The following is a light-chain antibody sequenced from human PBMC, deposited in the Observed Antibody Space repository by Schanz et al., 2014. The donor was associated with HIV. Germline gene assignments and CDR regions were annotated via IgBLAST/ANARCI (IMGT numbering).Light chain of an antibody. CDR2: GAS. CDR3: QQYGSSPWT. Sequence: IVLTQSPGTLSLSPGERAALSCRASQSVTSNLLAWYQQRPGQAPRLVIFGASNRATGIPDRFSGSGSGTDFTLTISRLEPEDFAVYYCQQYGSSPWTFGQGTKVEIK. J-gene: IGKJ1*01. CDR1: QSVTSNL. V-gene: IGKV3-20*01.